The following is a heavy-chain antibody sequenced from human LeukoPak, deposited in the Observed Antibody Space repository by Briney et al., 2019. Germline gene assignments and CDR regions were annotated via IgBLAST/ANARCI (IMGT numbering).Heavy chain of an antibody. CDR2: ISSSSSYI. CDR3: ARVVSAAKGTFDAFDI. CDR1: GFTFSSYS. J-gene: IGHJ3*02. V-gene: IGHV3-21*01. D-gene: IGHD2-2*01. Sequence: GGSLRLSCAASGFTFSSYSMNWVRQAPGKGLEWVSSISSSSSYIYYADSVKGRFTISRDNAKNSLYLQMNSLRAEDTAVYYCARVVSAAKGTFDAFDIWGQGTMVTVSS.